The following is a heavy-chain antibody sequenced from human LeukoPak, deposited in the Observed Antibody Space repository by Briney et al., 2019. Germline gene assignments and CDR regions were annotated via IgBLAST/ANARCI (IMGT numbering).Heavy chain of an antibody. D-gene: IGHD6-13*01. J-gene: IGHJ1*01. Sequence: ASETLSLTCTVSGGSISSYYWSWIRQPPGKGLEWIGYIYYSGSTNYNPSLKSRVTISVDTSKNQFSLKLSSVTAADTAVYYCARHHSSWYGYFQHWGQGTLVTVSS. CDR2: IYYSGST. CDR3: ARHHSSWYGYFQH. V-gene: IGHV4-59*08. CDR1: GGSISSYY.